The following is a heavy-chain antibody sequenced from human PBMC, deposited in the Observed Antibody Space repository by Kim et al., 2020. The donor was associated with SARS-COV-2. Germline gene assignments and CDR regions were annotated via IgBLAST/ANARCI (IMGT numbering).Heavy chain of an antibody. V-gene: IGHV5-51*01. J-gene: IGHJ3*02. CDR2: T. Sequence: TRYSPSVQGQVTISADKSISTAYLQWSSLKASDTAMYYCARRGLSDAFDIWGQGTMVTVSS. D-gene: IGHD3-16*02. CDR3: ARRGLSDAFDI.